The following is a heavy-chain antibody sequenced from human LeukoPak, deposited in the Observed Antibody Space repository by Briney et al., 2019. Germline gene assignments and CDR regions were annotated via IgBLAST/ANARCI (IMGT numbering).Heavy chain of an antibody. CDR3: AKTLVYAPLYDY. J-gene: IGHJ4*02. D-gene: IGHD2-8*01. V-gene: IGHV3-23*01. Sequence: HTGGSLRLSCAASGFTFGSYAMSWVRQAPGKGLEWVSAISGSGGSTYYADSVKGRFTISRDNSKNTLYLQMNSLRAEDTAVYYCAKTLVYAPLYDYWGQGTLVTVSS. CDR1: GFTFGSYA. CDR2: ISGSGGST.